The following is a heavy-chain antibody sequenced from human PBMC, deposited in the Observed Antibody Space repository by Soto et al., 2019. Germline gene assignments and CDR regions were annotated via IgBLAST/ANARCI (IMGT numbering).Heavy chain of an antibody. Sequence: GGSLRLSCAASGFTFSDYYMTWIRQAPGKGLEWVSYISSSSYTIKYADSVEGRFTVSRDNGKKSLYLQMNSLRDEDTAVYFCAREISLSAGSYFDYWGQGTLVTVSS. D-gene: IGHD3-10*01. CDR3: AREISLSAGSYFDY. V-gene: IGHV3-11*04. J-gene: IGHJ4*02. CDR2: ISSSSYTI. CDR1: GFTFSDYY.